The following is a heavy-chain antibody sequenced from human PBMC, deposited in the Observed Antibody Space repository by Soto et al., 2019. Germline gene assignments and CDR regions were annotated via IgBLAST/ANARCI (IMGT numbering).Heavy chain of an antibody. CDR2: INHSGCT. V-gene: IGHV4-34*01. CDR3: GRRAYYDFWSGYSRMDI. D-gene: IGHD3-3*01. CDR1: GGSFSGYY. J-gene: IGHJ6*02. Sequence: SETLSLTCAVYGGSFSGYYWSWIRQPRGKGLEWIGEINHSGCTNYNPSLKCRVTISVDTSKNQFSLKLSSLTAADTAVYYCGRRAYYDFWSGYSRMDIWGQGTTETISS.